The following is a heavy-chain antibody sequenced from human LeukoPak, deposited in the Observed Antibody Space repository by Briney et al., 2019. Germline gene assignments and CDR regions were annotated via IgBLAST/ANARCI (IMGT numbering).Heavy chain of an antibody. D-gene: IGHD4-17*01. CDR2: IYYSGMT. J-gene: IGHJ4*02. CDR1: GGSISSYY. Sequence: SETLSLTCTVSGGSISSYYWSWIRQPPGKGLEWIGYIYYSGMTNYNPSLKSRVTISLDTSKNQFSLKLSSVTAGDTAVYYCASADYDDYYIDFWGQGTLVTVSS. V-gene: IGHV4-59*01. CDR3: ASADYDDYYIDF.